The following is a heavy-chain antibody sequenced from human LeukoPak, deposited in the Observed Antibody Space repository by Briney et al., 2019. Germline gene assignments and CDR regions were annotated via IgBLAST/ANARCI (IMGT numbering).Heavy chain of an antibody. CDR3: ARGITGTRDAFDI. CDR1: GFAFGSEA. Sequence: GGSLRLSCEVSGFAFGSEAMSWIRQAPGKGLEWVSYISSSGSTIYYADSAKGRFTISRDNAKNSLYLQMNSLRAEDTAVYYCARGITGTRDAFDIWGQGTMVTVSS. J-gene: IGHJ3*02. V-gene: IGHV3-11*04. D-gene: IGHD1-20*01. CDR2: ISSSGSTI.